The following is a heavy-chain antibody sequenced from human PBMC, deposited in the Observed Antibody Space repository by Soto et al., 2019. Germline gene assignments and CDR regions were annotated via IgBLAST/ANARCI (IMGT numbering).Heavy chain of an antibody. J-gene: IGHJ6*02. CDR3: AAGEDSSSWYDLDYYYYYGMDV. V-gene: IGHV1-58*01. Sequence: SVKVSCKASGFTFTSSAVLWVRQARGQRLEWIGWIVVGSGNTNYAQKFQERVTITRDMSTSTAYMELSSLRSEDTAVYYCAAGEDSSSWYDLDYYYYYGMDVWGQGTTVTVSS. CDR2: IVVGSGNT. D-gene: IGHD6-13*01. CDR1: GFTFTSSA.